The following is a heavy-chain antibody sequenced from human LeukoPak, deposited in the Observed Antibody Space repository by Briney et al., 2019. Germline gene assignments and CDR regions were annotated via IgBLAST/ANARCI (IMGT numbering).Heavy chain of an antibody. D-gene: IGHD3-22*01. CDR1: GGSISSYY. CDR3: ARGRGYDSSGYYVYYFDY. V-gene: IGHV4-4*07. CDR2: IYTSGST. Sequence: SETLSLTCTVSGGSISSYYWNWIRQPAGKGLEWIGRIYTSGSTKYNPSLKSRVTMSVDTSKNQVSLKLSSVTAADTAVYYCARGRGYDSSGYYVYYFDYWGQGTLVTVSS. J-gene: IGHJ4*02.